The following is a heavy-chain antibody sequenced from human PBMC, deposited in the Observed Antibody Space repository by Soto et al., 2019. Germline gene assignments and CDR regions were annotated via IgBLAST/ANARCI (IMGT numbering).Heavy chain of an antibody. J-gene: IGHJ3*02. V-gene: IGHV3-23*01. CDR1: GFPFNTYA. CDR3: AKSRGSGTYFNPSDALDI. D-gene: IGHD3-10*01. Sequence: GGSLRLSCSASGFPFNTYAMHWIRQAPGKGLDDVSAISGSSGGTYYAYSVKGRFIISRDNSRNTLHLQMSSLRAEDTAIYYCAKSRGSGTYFNPSDALDIWGQGTVVTVSS. CDR2: ISGSSGGT.